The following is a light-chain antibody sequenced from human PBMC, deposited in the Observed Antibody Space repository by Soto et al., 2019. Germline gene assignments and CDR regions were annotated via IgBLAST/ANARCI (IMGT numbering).Light chain of an antibody. CDR1: QYITSY. CDR3: QQVNRYPFT. Sequence: DIQLTQSPSFLSASVGDRVTITCRASQYITSYLAWYQQKPGKGPKLLIYAASTLQSGVPSRFSGSGSGTEFTLTISSLQPEDFATYCCQQVNRYPFTFGGGTKVEI. V-gene: IGKV1-9*01. J-gene: IGKJ4*01. CDR2: AAS.